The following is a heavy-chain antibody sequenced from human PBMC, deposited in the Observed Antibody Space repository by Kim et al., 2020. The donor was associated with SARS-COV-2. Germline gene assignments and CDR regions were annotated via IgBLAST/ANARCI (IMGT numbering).Heavy chain of an antibody. CDR3: AKGGYGTRVAGSEGWPSAFDI. V-gene: IGHV3-33*06. D-gene: IGHD6-19*01. CDR2: IWYDGSNK. J-gene: IGHJ3*02. Sequence: GGSLRLSCAASGFTFSSYGMHWVRQAPGKGLEWVAVIWYDGSNKYYADSVKGRFTISRDNSKNTLYLQMNSLRAEDTAVYYCAKGGYGTRVAGSEGWPSAFDIWGQGTMVTVSS. CDR1: GFTFSSYG.